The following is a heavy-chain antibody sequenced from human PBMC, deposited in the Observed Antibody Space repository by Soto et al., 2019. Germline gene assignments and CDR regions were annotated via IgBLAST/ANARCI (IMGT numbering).Heavy chain of an antibody. Sequence: GGPLRLSCAASGFTFSSYGLHLVRQAPGKGLEWVAVIWYDGSNKYYADSVKGRFTSPRDKSKNTLYLQIDSLRAEHTAVYYCARDGRRTKYYYYYYGMEVWGQGTTVTVSS. J-gene: IGHJ6*02. D-gene: IGHD1-7*01. CDR2: IWYDGSNK. CDR1: GFTFSSYG. CDR3: ARDGRRTKYYYYYYGMEV. V-gene: IGHV3-33*01.